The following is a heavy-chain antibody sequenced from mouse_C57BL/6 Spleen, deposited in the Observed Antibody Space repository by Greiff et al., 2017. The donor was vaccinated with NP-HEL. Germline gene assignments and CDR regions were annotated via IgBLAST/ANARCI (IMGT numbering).Heavy chain of an antibody. V-gene: IGHV3-6*01. CDR2: ISYDGSN. CDR3: ARDAGYYFDY. J-gene: IGHJ2*01. Sequence: ESGPGLVKPSQSLSLTCSVTGYSITSGYYWNWIRQFPGNKGEWMGFISYDGSNNYNPSLKNQISITRDTSKNQFFLKLNSVTTEDTATYYCARDAGYYFDYWGQGTTRTVSS. D-gene: IGHD4-1*01. CDR1: GYSITSGYY.